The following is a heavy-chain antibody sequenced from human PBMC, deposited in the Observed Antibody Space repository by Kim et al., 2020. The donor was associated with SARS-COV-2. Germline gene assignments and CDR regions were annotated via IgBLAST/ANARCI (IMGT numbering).Heavy chain of an antibody. J-gene: IGHJ4*02. CDR3: TTVAEHYYDSSGIDY. V-gene: IGHV3-15*01. Sequence: APVKGRFTISRDDSKNTLYLQINSLKTEDTAVYYCTTVAEHYYDSSGIDYWGQGTLVTVSS. D-gene: IGHD3-22*01.